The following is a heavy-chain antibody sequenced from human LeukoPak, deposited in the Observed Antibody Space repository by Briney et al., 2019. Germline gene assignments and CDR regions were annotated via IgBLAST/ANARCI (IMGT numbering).Heavy chain of an antibody. CDR3: AKGPLAGLYFQH. J-gene: IGHJ1*01. V-gene: IGHV3-43*01. CDR1: GFTFDDYT. Sequence: GGSLRLSCAASGFTFDDYTMHWVRQAPGKGLEWVSLISWDGGSTYYADSVKGRFTISRDNSKNSLYLQMNSLRTEDTALYYCAKGPLAGLYFQHWGQGTLVTVSS. CDR2: ISWDGGST. D-gene: IGHD6-19*01.